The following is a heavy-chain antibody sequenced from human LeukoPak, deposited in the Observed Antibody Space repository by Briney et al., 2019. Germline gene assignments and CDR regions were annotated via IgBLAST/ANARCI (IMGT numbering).Heavy chain of an antibody. V-gene: IGHV1-69*06. J-gene: IGHJ4*02. CDR3: ARVVPYYYDSSGYLDY. D-gene: IGHD3-22*01. CDR1: GGTFSSYA. Sequence: ASVKVSCKASGGTFSSYAISWVRQAPGQGLEWMGGIIPIFGTANYAQKFQGRVTITADKSTSTAYMELSSLRSEDTAVCYCARVVPYYYDSSGYLDYWGQGTLVTVSS. CDR2: IIPIFGTA.